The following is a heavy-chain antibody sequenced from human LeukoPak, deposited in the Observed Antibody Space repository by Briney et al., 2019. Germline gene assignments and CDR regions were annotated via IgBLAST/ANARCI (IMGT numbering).Heavy chain of an antibody. CDR3: TRVLTTDRGWYTFEF. Sequence: PGGSLRLSCEGSGFTFSDHHMDWVRQAPGMGLEGVGRGPARNKPNSCSTQYATSVRCRFTISRDDSKNTLYLQISSLTTEDTAMYYCTRVLTTDRGWYTFEFWGQGVLVTVSS. D-gene: IGHD6-19*01. V-gene: IGHV3-72*01. J-gene: IGHJ4*02. CDR1: GFTFSDHH. CDR2: ARNKPNSCST.